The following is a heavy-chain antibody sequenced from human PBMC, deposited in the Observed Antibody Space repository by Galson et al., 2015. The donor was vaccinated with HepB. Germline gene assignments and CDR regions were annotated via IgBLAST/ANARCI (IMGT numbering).Heavy chain of an antibody. D-gene: IGHD3-10*01. V-gene: IGHV1-3*04. Sequence: SVKVSCKASGYSFTNNAIHWVRQAPGQRLEWMGWINTGTGDTKSSHDFQARITITWDTSASTVYTELKSLRSEDTAVYYCARVSMLRGILVTYAFEFWGQGTLVIVSS. CDR3: ARVSMLRGILVTYAFEF. CDR1: GYSFTNNA. CDR2: INTGTGDT. J-gene: IGHJ3*01.